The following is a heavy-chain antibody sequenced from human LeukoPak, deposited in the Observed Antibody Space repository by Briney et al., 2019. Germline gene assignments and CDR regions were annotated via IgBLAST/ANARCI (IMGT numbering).Heavy chain of an antibody. CDR2: TWYDGSYK. D-gene: IGHD6-13*01. J-gene: IGHJ4*02. CDR3: AKVVQYTASTGTGLDY. CDR1: GFIFTDYG. V-gene: IGHV3-33*06. Sequence: GGSLRLSCAASGFIFTDYGFHWVRQAPGKGLDWVAVTWYDGSYKYYADSVKGRFTISRDNSKNTLYLQMNSLRAEDTAIYYCAKVVQYTASTGTGLDYWGQGTLVTVSS.